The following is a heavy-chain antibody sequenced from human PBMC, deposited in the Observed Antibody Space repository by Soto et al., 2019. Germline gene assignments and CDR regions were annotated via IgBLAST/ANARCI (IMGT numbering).Heavy chain of an antibody. D-gene: IGHD3-9*01. Sequence: SETLSLTCTVSGGSISSGGYYWSWIRQHPGKGLEWIGYIYYSGSTYYNPSLKSRVTISVDTSKNQFSLKLSSVTAADTAVYYCARDYLTGYEYWGQGTLVTVSS. CDR2: IYYSGST. CDR3: ARDYLTGYEY. CDR1: GGSISSGGYY. V-gene: IGHV4-31*03. J-gene: IGHJ4*02.